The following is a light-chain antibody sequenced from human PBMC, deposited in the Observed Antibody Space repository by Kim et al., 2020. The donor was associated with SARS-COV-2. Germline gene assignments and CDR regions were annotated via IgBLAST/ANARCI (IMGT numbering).Light chain of an antibody. CDR1: QSVSSY. J-gene: IGKJ5*01. CDR2: EAT. V-gene: IGKV3-11*01. Sequence: SPGDRATLSCRARQSVSSYLAWYQQKPGQAPRLLIYEATYRATGIPARFSGSGSGTDFTLTITSLEPEDFAVYYCQQRSNWPLFTFGQGTRLEIK. CDR3: QQRSNWPLFT.